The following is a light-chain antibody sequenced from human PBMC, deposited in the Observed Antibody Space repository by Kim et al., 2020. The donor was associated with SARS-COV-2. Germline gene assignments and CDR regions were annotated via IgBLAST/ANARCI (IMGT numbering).Light chain of an antibody. V-gene: IGLV3-21*04. Sequence: APGEAARIACGGNNIGDKSVHWYQQKPGQAPLLVIYFDRDRPSGIPERITASNSGNTATLTINRVEAGDEADYYCQVLDTSNDHPVFGGGTQLTLL. CDR2: FDR. CDR1: NIGDKS. J-gene: IGLJ3*02. CDR3: QVLDTSNDHPV.